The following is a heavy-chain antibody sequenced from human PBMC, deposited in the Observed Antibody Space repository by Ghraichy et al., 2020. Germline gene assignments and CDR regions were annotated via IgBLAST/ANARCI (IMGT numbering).Heavy chain of an antibody. V-gene: IGHV3-48*01. D-gene: IGHD3-22*01. CDR3: ARDADAGGYYFGAFDI. J-gene: IGHJ3*02. CDR2: ISSSSNNI. CDR1: KFTFSIYA. Sequence: GGSLRLSCEASKFTFSIYAVSWVRQAPGKGLEWISYISSSSNNIYYADSVKGRFTISRDNAKNSLFLQMNSLRADDTAVYYCARDADAGGYYFGAFDIWGQGTVVTVS.